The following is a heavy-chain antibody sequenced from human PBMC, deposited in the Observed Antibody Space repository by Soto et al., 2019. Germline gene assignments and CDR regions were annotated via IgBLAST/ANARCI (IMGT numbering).Heavy chain of an antibody. J-gene: IGHJ4*02. CDR3: AKDVEYGGIDY. D-gene: IGHD4-17*01. CDR1: GFTFSSYG. CDR2: ISYDGSNK. Sequence: PGGSLRLSCAASGFTFSSYGMHWVRQAPGKGLEWVAVISYDGSNKYYADSVKGRFTISRDNSKNTLYLQMNSLRAEDTAVYYCAKDVEYGGIDYWGQGTLVTVSS. V-gene: IGHV3-30*18.